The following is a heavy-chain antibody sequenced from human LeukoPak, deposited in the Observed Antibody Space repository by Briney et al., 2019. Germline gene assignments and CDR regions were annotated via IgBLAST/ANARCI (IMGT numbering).Heavy chain of an antibody. D-gene: IGHD3-22*01. CDR1: GFAFSASW. CDR3: ARGGGYLTDY. Sequence: PGGSLRLSCAASGFAFSASWMTWFRQAPGKGLEWVANIDQYVSEKYYVDSVKGRFIISRDNAKNSLYLQMNSLRAEDTAVYYCARGGGYLTDYWGQGTLVTVSS. V-gene: IGHV3-7*01. J-gene: IGHJ4*02. CDR2: IDQYVSEK.